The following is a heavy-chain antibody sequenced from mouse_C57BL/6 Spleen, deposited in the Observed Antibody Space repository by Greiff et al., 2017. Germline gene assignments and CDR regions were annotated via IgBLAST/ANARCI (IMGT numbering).Heavy chain of an antibody. CDR2: ILPGSGST. D-gene: IGHD1-1*01. CDR3: ARSPFYYGSSYYAMDY. V-gene: IGHV1-9*01. J-gene: IGHJ4*01. CDR1: GYTFTGYW. Sequence: VQLVESGAELMKPGASVKLSCKATGYTFTGYWIEWVKQRPGHGLEWIGEILPGSGSTNYNEKFKGKATFTADTSSNTAYMQLSSLTTEDSAIYYCARSPFYYGSSYYAMDYWGQGTSVTVSS.